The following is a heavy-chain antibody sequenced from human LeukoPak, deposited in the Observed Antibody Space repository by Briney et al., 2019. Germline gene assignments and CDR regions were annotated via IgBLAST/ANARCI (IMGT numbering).Heavy chain of an antibody. CDR3: ARGRDGYNYRSVYFDY. J-gene: IGHJ4*02. CDR1: GFTFSSYS. Sequence: GGSLRLSCAASGFTFSSYSMNWVRQAPGKGLEWVSSISSSSSYIYYADSVKGRFTISRDNAKNSLYLQMNSLRAEDTAVYNCARGRDGYNYRSVYFDYWGQGTLVTVSS. V-gene: IGHV3-21*01. CDR2: ISSSSSYI. D-gene: IGHD5-24*01.